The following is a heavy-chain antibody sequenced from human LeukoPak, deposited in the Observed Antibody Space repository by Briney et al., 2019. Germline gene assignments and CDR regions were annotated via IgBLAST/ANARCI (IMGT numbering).Heavy chain of an antibody. D-gene: IGHD2-21*02. CDR3: ARQPIVVVTATTFPISRYFDY. Sequence: PSETLSLTCTVSGGSISSSSYYWGWIRQPPGKGLEWIGNIYYSGSTYYNPSLKSRVTISVDTSKNQFSLKLSSVTAADTAVYYCARQPIVVVTATTFPISRYFDYWGQGTLVTVSS. V-gene: IGHV4-39*01. J-gene: IGHJ4*02. CDR1: GGSISSSSYY. CDR2: IYYSGST.